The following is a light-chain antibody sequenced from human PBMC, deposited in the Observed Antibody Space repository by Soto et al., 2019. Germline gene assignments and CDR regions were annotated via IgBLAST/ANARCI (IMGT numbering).Light chain of an antibody. V-gene: IGLV2-14*01. CDR2: EVN. Sequence: QSALAQPSSVSGSPGQSITVSCTGTSTDVGGYNYVSWYQHHPGKGPKLIIYEVNSRPSGVSDRFSGSKSCNKASLTISNLEAEDESDYYCGSYTSTDTPFVFGTGTKVTV. CDR3: GSYTSTDTPFV. J-gene: IGLJ1*01. CDR1: STDVGGYNY.